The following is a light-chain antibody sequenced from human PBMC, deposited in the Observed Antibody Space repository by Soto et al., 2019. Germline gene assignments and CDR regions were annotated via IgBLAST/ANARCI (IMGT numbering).Light chain of an antibody. V-gene: IGKV3-15*01. CDR2: RAS. CDR3: QQYHDWPPFT. CDR1: QSVTSN. J-gene: IGKJ3*01. Sequence: TVMTQSPATLYVSPGERATLSCRASQSVTSNLAWYQHKPGQAPRLIIYRASTRATGVPARFSGSGSGTEFTLTISSLQSEDVAVYYCQQYHDWPPFTFGPGTKLHIK.